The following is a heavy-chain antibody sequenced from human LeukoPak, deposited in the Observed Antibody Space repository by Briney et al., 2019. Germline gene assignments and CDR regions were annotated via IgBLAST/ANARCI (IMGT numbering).Heavy chain of an antibody. Sequence: PGESLKTSCKGSGYSFTSYLIGWVRQMPGKGLEWLGIIYTGDSDTRYSPSFQGQVTISADKSISTADLQWSSLKASDPAMYYCASSGVENPPGVYYYYGMDVWGQGTTVTVSS. J-gene: IGHJ6*02. CDR1: GYSFTSYL. V-gene: IGHV5-51*01. CDR3: ASSGVENPPGVYYYYGMDV. CDR2: IYTGDSDT. D-gene: IGHD1-26*01.